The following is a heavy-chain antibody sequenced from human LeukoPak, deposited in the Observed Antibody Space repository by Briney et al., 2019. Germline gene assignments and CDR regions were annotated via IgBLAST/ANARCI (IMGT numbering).Heavy chain of an antibody. CDR1: GGSFSGYY. J-gene: IGHJ5*02. CDR2: INHSGST. D-gene: IGHD6-13*01. Sequence: SETLSFTCAVYGGSFSGYYWSRIRQPPGKGLEWIGEINHSGSTNYNPSLKSRVTISVDTSKNQFSLKLSSVTAADTAVYYCATTTGGEQQLVRWFDPWGQGTLVTVSS. V-gene: IGHV4-34*01. CDR3: ATTTGGEQQLVRWFDP.